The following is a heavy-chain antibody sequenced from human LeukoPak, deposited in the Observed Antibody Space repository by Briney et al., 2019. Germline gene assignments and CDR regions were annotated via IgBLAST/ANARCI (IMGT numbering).Heavy chain of an antibody. V-gene: IGHV4-39*07. CDR2: IYHSGST. CDR1: GGSISSTSSY. J-gene: IGHJ6*03. Sequence: SETLSLTCTVSGGSISSTSSYWGWIRQPPGKGLEWIGSIYHSGSTYYNPSLKSRVTISVDTSKNQFSLKLSSVTAADTAVYYCARLSQFGVLRFSYYMDVWGKGTTVTVSS. CDR3: ARLSQFGVLRFSYYMDV. D-gene: IGHD3-3*01.